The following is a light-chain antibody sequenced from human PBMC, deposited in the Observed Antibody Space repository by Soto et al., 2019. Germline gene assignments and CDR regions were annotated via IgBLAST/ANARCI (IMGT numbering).Light chain of an antibody. Sequence: QSLLTQPPSASGSPGQSVTISCTGTISDVGAYDSVSWYQQHPGKAPRLMIYEINKRPSGLPDRFSGSKSGNTASLTVSGLQAEDEADYYCSSFAGSNNFPYVFGTGTKVTVL. CDR3: SSFAGSNNFPYV. CDR1: ISDVGAYDS. V-gene: IGLV2-8*01. J-gene: IGLJ1*01. CDR2: EIN.